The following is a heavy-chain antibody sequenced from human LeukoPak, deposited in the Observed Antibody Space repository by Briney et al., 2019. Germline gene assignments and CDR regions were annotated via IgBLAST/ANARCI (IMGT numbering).Heavy chain of an antibody. D-gene: IGHD3-10*01. CDR1: GFTFSSYS. Sequence: GGSLRLSRAASGFTFSSYSMNWVRQAPGKGLEWVSYISSSSSTIYYAASVKGRFTISRDNAKNSLYLQMNSLRAEDTAVYYCASASRLLWFGEEDYWGQGTLVTVSS. V-gene: IGHV3-48*01. J-gene: IGHJ4*02. CDR2: ISSSSSTI. CDR3: ASASRLLWFGEEDY.